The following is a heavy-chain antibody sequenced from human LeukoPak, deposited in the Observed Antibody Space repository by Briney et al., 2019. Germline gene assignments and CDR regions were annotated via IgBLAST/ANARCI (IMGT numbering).Heavy chain of an antibody. V-gene: IGHV3-23*01. CDR3: AKDPLRYYDSSGYRNWFDP. J-gene: IGHJ5*02. CDR1: GFTFSSYA. Sequence: GGSLRLSSAASGFTFSSYAMSWVRQAPGKGLEWVSAISGSGGSTYYADSVKGRFTISRDNSKNTLYLQMNSLRAEDTAVYYCAKDPLRYYDSSGYRNWFDPWGQGTLVTVSS. CDR2: ISGSGGST. D-gene: IGHD3-22*01.